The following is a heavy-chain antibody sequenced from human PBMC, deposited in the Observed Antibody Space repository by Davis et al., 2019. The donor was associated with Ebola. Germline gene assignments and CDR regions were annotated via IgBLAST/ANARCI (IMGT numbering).Heavy chain of an antibody. J-gene: IGHJ4*02. V-gene: IGHV1-18*04. CDR1: GYTFTGYY. Sequence: ASVKVSCKASGYTFTGYYMHWVRQAPGQGLEWMGWISAYNGNTNYAQKRQGRVTMTTDTSTSTAYMELRSLGSDDTAVYYCSRDHSGIAVAGQWGQGTLVTVSS. D-gene: IGHD6-19*01. CDR2: ISAYNGNT. CDR3: SRDHSGIAVAGQ.